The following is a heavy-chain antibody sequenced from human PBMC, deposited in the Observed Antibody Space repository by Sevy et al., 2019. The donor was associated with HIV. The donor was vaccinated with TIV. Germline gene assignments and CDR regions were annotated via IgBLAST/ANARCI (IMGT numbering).Heavy chain of an antibody. D-gene: IGHD5-12*01. CDR1: GGSISAYY. Sequence: SETLSLTCTVSGGSISAYYWSWLRQPPGKGLEYIGDIYYTGSTYYNPSLKSRVTISVDTSKNQFSLNLRSVTAVDTAVDYCARAPPVRSGDDSRNWLDPWGQGILVTVSS. CDR2: IYYTGST. V-gene: IGHV4-59*12. CDR3: ARAPPVRSGDDSRNWLDP. J-gene: IGHJ5*02.